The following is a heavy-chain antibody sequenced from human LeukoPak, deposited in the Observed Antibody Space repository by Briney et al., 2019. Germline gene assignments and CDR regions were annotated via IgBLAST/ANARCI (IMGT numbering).Heavy chain of an antibody. CDR2: IYYSGST. CDR3: ARAPYGGYYYFDY. J-gene: IGHJ4*02. D-gene: IGHD5-12*01. CDR1: GGSISSYY. V-gene: IGHV4-59*01. Sequence: SETLSLTCTVSGGSISSYYWSWIWQPPGKGLEWIGYIYYSGSTNYNPSLKSRVTISVDTSKNQFSLKLSSVTAADTAVYYCARAPYGGYYYFDYWGQGTLVTVSS.